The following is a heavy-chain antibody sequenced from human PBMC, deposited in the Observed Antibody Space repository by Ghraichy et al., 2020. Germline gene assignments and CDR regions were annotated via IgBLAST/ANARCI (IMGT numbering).Heavy chain of an antibody. D-gene: IGHD2-15*01. Sequence: SETLSLTCTVSGGSISSPYCGWIRQPPGKGLEWIGFSHYSGSTNTNPSLKSRVTISIDTSQNQFSLKLTSLTAADTAVYYWAKGRLRSALDIWGQGTMVTVSS. CDR1: GGSISSPY. V-gene: IGHV4-59*11. CDR3: AKGRLRSALDI. J-gene: IGHJ3*02. CDR2: SHYSGST.